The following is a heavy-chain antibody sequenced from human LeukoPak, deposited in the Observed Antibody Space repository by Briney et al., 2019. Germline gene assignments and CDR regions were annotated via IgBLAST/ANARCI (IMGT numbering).Heavy chain of an antibody. CDR1: GYTFTSYY. CDR3: ARGYIAAAGKYHFDY. D-gene: IGHD6-13*01. J-gene: IGHJ4*02. Sequence: ASVKVSCKASGYTFTSYYMHWVRHPPGQGLEWMGIINPSGGSTSYAQKFQGRVTMTRDTSTSTDYMELSSLRSEDTAVYYCARGYIAAAGKYHFDYWGQGTLVSVSS. V-gene: IGHV1-46*01. CDR2: INPSGGST.